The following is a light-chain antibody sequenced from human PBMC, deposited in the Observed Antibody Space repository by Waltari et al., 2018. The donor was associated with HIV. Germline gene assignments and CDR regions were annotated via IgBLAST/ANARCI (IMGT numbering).Light chain of an antibody. CDR1: KLGDKY. J-gene: IGLJ2*01. CDR2: QDT. CDR3: QAWDSSTVV. Sequence: YELTQPPSVSVSPGPTASITSSVDKLGDKYDCWYQQQPGQSPVLVIYQDTKRPSGIPERFSGSNSGNTATLTISGTQTLDEADYYCQAWDSSTVVFGGGTKLTVL. V-gene: IGLV3-1*01.